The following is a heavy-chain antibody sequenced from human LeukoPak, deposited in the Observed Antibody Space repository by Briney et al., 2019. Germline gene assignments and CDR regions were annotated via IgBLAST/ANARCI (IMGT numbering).Heavy chain of an antibody. J-gene: IGHJ4*02. V-gene: IGHV3-23*01. D-gene: IGHD3-10*01. CDR1: GFTFSSYA. CDR2: ISGSGGST. Sequence: GGSLRLSCAASGFTFSSYAMSWVRQAPGKGLEWVSAISGSGGSTYYADSVKGRFTISRDNSKNTLYLQMNSLRAEDTAVYYRAKTPLLWFGESFDYWGQGTLVTVSS. CDR3: AKTPLLWFGESFDY.